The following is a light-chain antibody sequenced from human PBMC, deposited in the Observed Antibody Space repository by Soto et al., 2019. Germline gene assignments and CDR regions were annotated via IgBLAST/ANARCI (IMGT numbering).Light chain of an antibody. Sequence: ALQMTKSPSSLSASVGDRVTITCRASQGIGNDLGWYQQKSGKAPKLLIYAASNLQSGVPSRFSGSGSGTDFPLTIRGLQPEDGATYYCLQDHNYPLTVGGGTKLEI. V-gene: IGKV1-6*01. CDR1: QGIGND. CDR3: LQDHNYPLT. CDR2: AAS. J-gene: IGKJ4*01.